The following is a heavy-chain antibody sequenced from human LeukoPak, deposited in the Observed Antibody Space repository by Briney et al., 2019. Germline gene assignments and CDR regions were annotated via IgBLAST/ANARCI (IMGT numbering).Heavy chain of an antibody. V-gene: IGHV4-39*01. D-gene: IGHD1-26*01. CDR1: GGSISSSSYF. CDR3: ARHVVSGSYFDY. J-gene: IGHJ4*02. Sequence: SETLSLTCTVSGGSISSSSYFWGWIRQPPGKEVQWIGSIYYSGSTSYNPSLKSRVTTSVDTSKNQFSLRLSSVTAADTAVFYCARHVVSGSYFDYWGQGILVTVSS. CDR2: IYYSGST.